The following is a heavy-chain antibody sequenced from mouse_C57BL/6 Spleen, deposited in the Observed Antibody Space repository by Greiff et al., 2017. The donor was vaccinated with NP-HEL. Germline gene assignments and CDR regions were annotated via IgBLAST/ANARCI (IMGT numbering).Heavy chain of an antibody. J-gene: IGHJ2*01. D-gene: IGHD1-1*02. CDR2: IYPGDGDT. CDR1: GYAFSSSW. V-gene: IGHV1-82*01. Sequence: VQLQQSGPELVKPGASVKISCKASGYAFSSSWMNWVKQRPGKGLEWIGRIYPGDGDTNYNGKFKGKATLTADKSSSTAYMQLSSLTSEDSAVYFCAREEVLWSYYFDYWGQGTTLTVSS. CDR3: AREEVLWSYYFDY.